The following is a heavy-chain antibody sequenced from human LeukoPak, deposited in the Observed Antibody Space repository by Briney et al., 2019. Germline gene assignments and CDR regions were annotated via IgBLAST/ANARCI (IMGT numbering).Heavy chain of an antibody. J-gene: IGHJ6*03. D-gene: IGHD4-17*01. CDR2: IIPIFGTA. Sequence: SVKVSCKASGGTFSSYAISWVRQAPGQGLEWMGGIIPIFGTANYAQKFQGRVTITADESTSTAYMELSSLRSEDTAVYYCARVGYGDYNYYYYMDVWGKGTTVTISS. V-gene: IGHV1-69*13. CDR1: GGTFSSYA. CDR3: ARVGYGDYNYYYYMDV.